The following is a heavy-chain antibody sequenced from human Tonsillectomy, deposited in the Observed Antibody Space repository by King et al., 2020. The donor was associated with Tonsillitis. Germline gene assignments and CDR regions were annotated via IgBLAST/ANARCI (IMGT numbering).Heavy chain of an antibody. J-gene: IGHJ4*02. V-gene: IGHV4-38-2*01. CDR1: GYSISSGYY. D-gene: IGHD4-17*01. Sequence: MQLQESGPGPVKPSETLSLTCAVSGYSISSGYYWGWIRQPPGKGLEWIGSIHHSGSTYYNPSLKSRVTISVDTSKNQFSLKLSSVTAADTAVYYCARVDYGDYDKPNRFDYWGQGTLVTVSS. CDR3: ARVDYGDYDKPNRFDY. CDR2: IHHSGST.